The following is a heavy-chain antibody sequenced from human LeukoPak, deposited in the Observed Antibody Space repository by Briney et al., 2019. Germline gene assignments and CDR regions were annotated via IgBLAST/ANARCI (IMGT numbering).Heavy chain of an antibody. Sequence: GGSLRLSCAASGLTFSSYEMNWVRQAPGKGLEWVSYISSSGSTIHYADSVKGRFTISRDNAKNSLYLQMNSLRAEDTAVYYCAGEHNTAMVTFDYWGQGTLVTVSS. V-gene: IGHV3-48*03. CDR1: GLTFSSYE. CDR3: AGEHNTAMVTFDY. D-gene: IGHD5-18*01. J-gene: IGHJ4*02. CDR2: ISSSGSTI.